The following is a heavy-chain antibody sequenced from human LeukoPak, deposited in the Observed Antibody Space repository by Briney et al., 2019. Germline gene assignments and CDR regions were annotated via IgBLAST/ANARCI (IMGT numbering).Heavy chain of an antibody. J-gene: IGHJ4*02. CDR3: ARDRGGSQDY. V-gene: IGHV4-30-4*08. Sequence: SETLSLTCTVSGGSISSGDYYWSWIRQPLGKGLEWVGYIYYSGSTYYNPSLKSRVTISVDTSKNQFSLKLSSVTAADTAVYYCARDRGGSQDYWGQGTLVTVSS. CDR2: IYYSGST. CDR1: GGSISSGDYY. D-gene: IGHD1-26*01.